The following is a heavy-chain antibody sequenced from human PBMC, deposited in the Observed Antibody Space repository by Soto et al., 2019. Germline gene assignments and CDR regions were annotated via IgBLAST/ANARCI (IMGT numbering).Heavy chain of an antibody. CDR3: ARGQVVVVPAAIFGARRVDY. CDR1: GFTFSSYA. D-gene: IGHD2-2*01. V-gene: IGHV3-30-3*01. CDR2: ISYDGSNK. J-gene: IGHJ4*02. Sequence: QVQLVESGGGVVQPGRSLRLSCAASGFTFSSYAMHWVRQAPGKGLEWVAVISYDGSNKYYADSVKGRFTISRDNSKNTLYLQMNSLRAEDTAVYYCARGQVVVVPAAIFGARRVDYWGQGTLVTVSS.